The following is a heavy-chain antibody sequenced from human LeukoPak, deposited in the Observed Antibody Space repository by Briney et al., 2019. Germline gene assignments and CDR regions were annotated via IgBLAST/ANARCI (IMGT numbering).Heavy chain of an antibody. CDR2: IYSGGST. CDR1: GFTVSSNY. J-gene: IGHJ4*02. Sequence: GGSLRLSCAASGFTVSSNYMSWVRQAPGKGLEWVSVIYSGGSTYYADSVKGRFTISRDNSKKTLYLQMNSLRAEDTAVYYCARTRVHDYGDYYFDYWGQGTLVTVSS. CDR3: ARTRVHDYGDYYFDY. V-gene: IGHV3-66*01. D-gene: IGHD4-17*01.